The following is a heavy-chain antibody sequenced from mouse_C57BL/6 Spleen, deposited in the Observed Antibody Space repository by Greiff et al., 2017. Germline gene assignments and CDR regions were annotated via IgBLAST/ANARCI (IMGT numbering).Heavy chain of an antibody. D-gene: IGHD3-2*02. Sequence: QVQLQQSGAELVKPGASVKLSCKASGYTFTSYWMHWVKQRPGQGLEWIGMIHPNSGSTNYNEKFKSKATLTVDKSSSTAYMQLSSLTSEDYAVYYYAGLGSGRTWFAYWGQGTLVTVSA. CDR2: IHPNSGST. V-gene: IGHV1-64*01. CDR3: AGLGSGRTWFAY. J-gene: IGHJ3*01. CDR1: GYTFTSYW.